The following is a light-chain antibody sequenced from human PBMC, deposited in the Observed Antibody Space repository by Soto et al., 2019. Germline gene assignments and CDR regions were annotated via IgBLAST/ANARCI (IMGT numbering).Light chain of an antibody. CDR2: NVY. J-gene: IGLJ1*01. Sequence: QSVLTHPASVSGSPGQSITISCTGTSSDVGAYNFVSWHQQHPGKAPKLIIYNVYDRPSGISYRLSGSKSGNTASLTISGLQGEDEADYYCSSYTISRTYVFGNGTKVTVL. CDR3: SSYTISRTYV. CDR1: SSDVGAYNF. V-gene: IGLV2-14*03.